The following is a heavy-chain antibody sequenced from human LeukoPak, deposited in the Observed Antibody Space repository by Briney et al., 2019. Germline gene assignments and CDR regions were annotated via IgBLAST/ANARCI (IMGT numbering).Heavy chain of an antibody. D-gene: IGHD4-23*01. CDR2: ISWNSGSI. Sequence: GGSLRLSCAASGFTFDDYAMHWVRQAPGKGLEWVSGISWNSGSIGYADSVKGRFTISRDNAKNSLYLQMNSLRAEDTALYYCARWAHAFDIWGQGTMVTVSS. CDR1: GFTFDDYA. CDR3: ARWAHAFDI. J-gene: IGHJ3*02. V-gene: IGHV3-9*01.